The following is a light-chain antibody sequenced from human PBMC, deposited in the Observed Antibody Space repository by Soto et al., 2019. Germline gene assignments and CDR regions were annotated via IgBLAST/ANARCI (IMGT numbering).Light chain of an antibody. CDR3: LHYKDWPRWT. Sequence: EKVLTQSPATLSVSPGERATLSCRASQTVGNTLAWYQQQPGQTPRLLIYGASTTATGIPARFSGSGSGTEFTLTIDRLQSEDFAVYYCLHYKDWPRWTFGQGTKVEVK. J-gene: IGKJ1*01. V-gene: IGKV3-15*01. CDR1: QTVGNT. CDR2: GAS.